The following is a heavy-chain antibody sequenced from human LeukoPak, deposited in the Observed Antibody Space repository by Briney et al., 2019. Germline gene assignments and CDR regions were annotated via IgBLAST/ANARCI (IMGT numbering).Heavy chain of an antibody. CDR3: ATGIHYDFWSGYPDAFDI. V-gene: IGHV1-24*01. CDR2: FDPEDGET. Sequence: ASAKVSCKVSGYTLTELSMHWVRQAPGKGLEWMGGFDPEDGETIYAQKFQGRVTMTEDTSTDTAYMELSSLRSEDTAVYYCATGIHYDFWSGYPDAFDIWGQGTMVTVSS. J-gene: IGHJ3*02. CDR1: GYTLTELS. D-gene: IGHD3-3*01.